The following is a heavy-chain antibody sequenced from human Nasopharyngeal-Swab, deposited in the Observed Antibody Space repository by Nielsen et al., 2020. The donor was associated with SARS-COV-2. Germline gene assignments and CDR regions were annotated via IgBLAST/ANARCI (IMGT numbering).Heavy chain of an antibody. J-gene: IGHJ4*02. CDR3: ARCSGGSCRFDY. CDR2: MNPNSGNT. D-gene: IGHD2-15*01. V-gene: IGHV1-8*01. CDR1: GYTFTSYD. Sequence: ASLKVSCKASGYTFTSYDINWVRHATGQGLEWMGWMNPNSGNTGYAQKFQGRVTMTRNTSIRTAYMELSSLRSKDTAVYYCARCSGGSCRFDYWRQGTLVTVSS.